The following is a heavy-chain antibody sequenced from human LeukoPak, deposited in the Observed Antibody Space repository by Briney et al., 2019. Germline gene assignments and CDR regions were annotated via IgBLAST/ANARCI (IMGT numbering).Heavy chain of an antibody. CDR3: ARVVRGSNFFDY. Sequence: GASVKVSCKASGYTFTGYYMHWVRQAPGQGLEWMGWINPNSGGTNYAQKFRGWVTMTRDTSISTAYMELSRLRSDDTAVYYCARVVRGSNFFDYWGQGTLVTVSS. CDR1: GYTFTGYY. J-gene: IGHJ4*02. CDR2: INPNSGGT. V-gene: IGHV1-2*04. D-gene: IGHD3-10*01.